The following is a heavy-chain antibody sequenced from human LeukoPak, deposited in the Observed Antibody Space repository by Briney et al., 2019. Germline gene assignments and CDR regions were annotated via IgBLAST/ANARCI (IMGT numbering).Heavy chain of an antibody. CDR2: ITSSSDYI. CDR1: GFTFSSHS. J-gene: IGHJ4*02. Sequence: GGSLRLSCAASGFTFSSHSMNWVRQAPGKGLEWVSVITSSSDYIYYADSLKGRFTVSRDNAKNSLYLQLNSLRAEDTAVYYCVRESVYYDSSAYYNVLDSWGQGTLVTVSS. D-gene: IGHD3-22*01. CDR3: VRESVYYDSSAYYNVLDS. V-gene: IGHV3-21*01.